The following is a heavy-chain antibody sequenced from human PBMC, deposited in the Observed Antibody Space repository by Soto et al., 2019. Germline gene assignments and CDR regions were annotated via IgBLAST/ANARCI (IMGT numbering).Heavy chain of an antibody. CDR1: GYSISSGYY. Sequence: QVQLQESGPGLVKPSETLSLTCAVSGYSISSGYYWGWTRQPPGKGLEWIGSIYHSGSTYYNPSLKSRVTISVDTSKNQFSLKLSSVTAADTAVYYCARDMTTVTTRSFDPWGQGTLVTVSS. CDR3: ARDMTTVTTRSFDP. CDR2: IYHSGST. V-gene: IGHV4-38-2*02. D-gene: IGHD4-17*01. J-gene: IGHJ5*02.